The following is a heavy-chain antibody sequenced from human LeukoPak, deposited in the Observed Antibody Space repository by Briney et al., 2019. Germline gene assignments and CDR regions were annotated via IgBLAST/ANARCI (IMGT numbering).Heavy chain of an antibody. J-gene: IGHJ5*02. CDR1: GFTFSSYA. CDR2: ISGSGGGT. D-gene: IGHD3-3*01. V-gene: IGHV3-23*01. Sequence: GGSLRLSCAASGFTFSSYAMDWVRQAPGKGLEWVSAISGSGGGTYYADSVKGRFTISRDNSKNTLYLQMNSLRAEDTAVYYCAKVVLRFLEWSPFDPWGQGTLVTVSS. CDR3: AKVVLRFLEWSPFDP.